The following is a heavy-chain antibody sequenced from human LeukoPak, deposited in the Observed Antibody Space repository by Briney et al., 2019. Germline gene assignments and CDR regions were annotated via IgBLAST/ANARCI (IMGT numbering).Heavy chain of an antibody. CDR2: IYTSGST. J-gene: IGHJ6*03. V-gene: IGHV4-59*10. D-gene: IGHD2-21*02. CDR3: ARGVVVVTAIFYYYYMDV. CDR1: GGSFSGYY. Sequence: PSETLSLTCAVYGGSFSGYYWSWIRQPAGKGLEWIGRIYTSGSTNYNPSLKSRVTMSVDTSKNQFSLKLSSVTAADTAVYYCARGVVVVTAIFYYYYMDVCGKGTTVTISS.